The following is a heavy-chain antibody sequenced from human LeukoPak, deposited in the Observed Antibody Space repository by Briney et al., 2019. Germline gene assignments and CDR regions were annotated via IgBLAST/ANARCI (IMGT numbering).Heavy chain of an antibody. CDR3: ARVFPNYGMDV. V-gene: IGHV3-48*03. CDR2: ISSSGSSM. D-gene: IGHD3-10*02. CDR1: GFTFSSFE. Sequence: GGSLRLSCAASGFTFSSFEMNWVRQAPGKGLEWVSYISSSGSSMYYADSVKGRFTISRDNSKNSVYLEMNSLRVEDTALYYCARVFPNYGMDVWGQGTTVTVSS. J-gene: IGHJ6*02.